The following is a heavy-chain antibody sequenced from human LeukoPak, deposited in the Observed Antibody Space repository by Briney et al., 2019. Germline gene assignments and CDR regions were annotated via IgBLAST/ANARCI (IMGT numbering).Heavy chain of an antibody. D-gene: IGHD1-1*01. J-gene: IGHJ6*02. CDR3: AKTLHMSPTTISYGLDV. V-gene: IGHV3-23*01. Sequence: GGSLRLSCVGSGFIFSSYAMSWVRQAPGKGLEWVSGISGSGGSTHYADSVKGRFTISRDNSKNTLYLQMNSLRAEDTAIFYCAKTLHMSPTTISYGLDVRGQGITVTVSS. CDR2: ISGSGGST. CDR1: GFIFSSYA.